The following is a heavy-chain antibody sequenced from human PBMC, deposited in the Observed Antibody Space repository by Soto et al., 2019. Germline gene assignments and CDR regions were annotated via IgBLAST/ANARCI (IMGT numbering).Heavy chain of an antibody. CDR2: IWYDGSNK. Sequence: GGSLRLSCAASGFTFSSYGMHWVRQAPGKGLEWVAVIWYDGSNKYYADSVKGRFTISRDNSKNTLYLQMNSLRAEDTAVYYCARDRDPLSGPFDYWGQGTLVTVSS. CDR1: GFTFSSYG. CDR3: ARDRDPLSGPFDY. J-gene: IGHJ4*02. V-gene: IGHV3-33*01. D-gene: IGHD5-12*01.